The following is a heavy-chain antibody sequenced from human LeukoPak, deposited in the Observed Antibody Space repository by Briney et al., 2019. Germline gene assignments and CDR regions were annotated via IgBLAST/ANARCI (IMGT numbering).Heavy chain of an antibody. CDR2: IGDSDYST. CDR3: AREDTAIPWEY. CDR1: GFTFSSYA. Sequence: GGSLRLSCAASGFTFSSYAMSWVRQAPGKGLEWVSAIGDSDYSTHYADSVKGRFTISRDNAKNSLYLQMNSLRAEDTAVYYCAREDTAIPWEYWGQGTLVTVSS. V-gene: IGHV3-23*01. J-gene: IGHJ4*02. D-gene: IGHD5-18*01.